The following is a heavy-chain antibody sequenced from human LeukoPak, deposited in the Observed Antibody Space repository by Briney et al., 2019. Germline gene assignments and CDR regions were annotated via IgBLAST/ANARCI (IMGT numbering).Heavy chain of an antibody. CDR3: ARQTGESTNFDN. CDR2: IYSGGTT. D-gene: IGHD2-2*01. Sequence: PGGSLRLSCEASGFTVSSSYISWVRQAPGKGLEWVSAIYSGGTTYYADSVRGRFTISRDNSKNTLYLLMNSLRAEDTAMYHCARQTGESTNFDNWGQGTLVTVSS. V-gene: IGHV3-53*01. J-gene: IGHJ4*02. CDR1: GFTVSSSY.